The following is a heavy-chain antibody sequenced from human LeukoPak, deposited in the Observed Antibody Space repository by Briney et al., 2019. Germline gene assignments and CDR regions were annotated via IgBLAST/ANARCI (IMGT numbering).Heavy chain of an antibody. CDR2: ITPKSGAT. J-gene: IGHJ4*02. Sequence: ASVKVSCKASGYTFTDYYLHWVRQAPGQGLEWMGWITPKSGATIYAQTFKGRVSMTSDTSVSTAYMELNSLRSDDTAVYYCARAYHLLRGVSPFGDWGQGTLVSVSP. V-gene: IGHV1-2*02. CDR1: GYTFTDYY. D-gene: IGHD3-10*01. CDR3: ARAYHLLRGVSPFGD.